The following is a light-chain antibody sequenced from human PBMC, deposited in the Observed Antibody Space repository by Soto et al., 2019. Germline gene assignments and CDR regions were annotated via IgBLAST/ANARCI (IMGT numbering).Light chain of an antibody. CDR2: GAS. Sequence: EIVMTQSPATLSVSPRERATLSCRASQSVSSNLAWYQQKPGQAPRLLIYGASTRATGIPARFSGSESGTEFTLTISSLQSEDFAVYYCQQYNNWPPWTFGQRTKVEIK. CDR1: QSVSSN. V-gene: IGKV3-15*01. J-gene: IGKJ1*01. CDR3: QQYNNWPPWT.